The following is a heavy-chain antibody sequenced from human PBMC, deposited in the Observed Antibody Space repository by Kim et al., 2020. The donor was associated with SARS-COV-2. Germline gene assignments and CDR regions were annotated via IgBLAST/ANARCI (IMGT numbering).Heavy chain of an antibody. V-gene: IGHV4-59*13. CDR2: IYYSGST. CDR1: GGSISSYY. D-gene: IGHD3-10*01. Sequence: SETLSLTCTVSGGSISSYYWSWIRQPPGKGLEWVGYIYYSGSTNYNPSLKSRVTISVDTSKNQFSLKLSSVTAADTAVYSCASGENRGSGSHGAFDIWGQGTMVTVSS. CDR3: ASGENRGSGSHGAFDI. J-gene: IGHJ3*02.